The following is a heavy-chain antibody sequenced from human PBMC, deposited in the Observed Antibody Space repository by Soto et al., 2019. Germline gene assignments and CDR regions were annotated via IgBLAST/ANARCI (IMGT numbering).Heavy chain of an antibody. Sequence: GASVKVSCKASGYIFSNFYMHWVRQAPGQGLEWMGIIDPSVGSTDYAQSFQGRVTMTRDTFTSTVYMELSNLRSEDTAVYYCASGIVILGSRGYKSSYYMDVRGKGTTVTVSS. CDR3: ASGIVILGSRGYKSSYYMDV. CDR2: IDPSVGST. CDR1: GYIFSNFY. D-gene: IGHD3-16*02. V-gene: IGHV1-46*03. J-gene: IGHJ6*03.